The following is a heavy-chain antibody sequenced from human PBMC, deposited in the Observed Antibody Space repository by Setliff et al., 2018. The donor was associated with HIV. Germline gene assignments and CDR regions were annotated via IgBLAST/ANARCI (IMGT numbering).Heavy chain of an antibody. CDR2: IYQSGSI. J-gene: IGHJ5*02. CDR1: GYSINSGFS. V-gene: IGHV4-38-2*01. CDR3: ARPRRVRSRAWYWFDI. D-gene: IGHD6-19*01. Sequence: PSETLSLTCAASGYSINSGFSRAWIRQPPGQGPQWIGSIYQSGSIYYNPSLQSRVTISVDSSKNQFSLNLVSVTAADTAVYYCARPRRVRSRAWYWFDIWGQGTLVTVSS.